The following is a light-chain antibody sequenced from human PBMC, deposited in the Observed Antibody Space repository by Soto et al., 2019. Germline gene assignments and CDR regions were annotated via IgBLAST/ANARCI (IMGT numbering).Light chain of an antibody. V-gene: IGKV1-12*01. Sequence: DIQMTQSPSYVSASVGDRVTITCRASQLISSWLAWYQQKPGKAPKLLIYAASNLLSGVPSRFSASGSGKHFSLTINNVQPEDFATYFCQQAYSFPHSFGQGTKLDIK. J-gene: IGKJ2*03. CDR2: AAS. CDR1: QLISSW. CDR3: QQAYSFPHS.